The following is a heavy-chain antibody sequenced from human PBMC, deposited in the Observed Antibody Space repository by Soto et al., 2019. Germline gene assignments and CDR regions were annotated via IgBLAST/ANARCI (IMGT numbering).Heavy chain of an antibody. CDR3: AKDPYDSSGYYCDN. D-gene: IGHD3-22*01. Sequence: LRLSCAASGFTFSNYAMSWVRQAPGKGLEWVSAISGNGGSTYYAGSVKGRFTISRDNSKYTLYLQMSSLRAEDTALYYCAKDPYDSSGYYCDNWGQGTLVTVSS. CDR1: GFTFSNYA. V-gene: IGHV3-23*01. J-gene: IGHJ4*02. CDR2: ISGNGGST.